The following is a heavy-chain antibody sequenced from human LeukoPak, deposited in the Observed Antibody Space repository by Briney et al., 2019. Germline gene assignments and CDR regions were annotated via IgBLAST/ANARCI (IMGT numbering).Heavy chain of an antibody. D-gene: IGHD3-22*01. CDR3: ATVRLHDSSGYYLRNWFDP. Sequence: ASVKASCKVSGYTLTELSMHWVRQAPGKGLEWMGGFDPEDGETIYAQKFQGRVTMTEDTFTDTAYMELSSLRSEDTAVYYCATVRLHDSSGYYLRNWFDPWGQGTLVTVSS. J-gene: IGHJ5*02. CDR2: FDPEDGET. CDR1: GYTLTELS. V-gene: IGHV1-24*01.